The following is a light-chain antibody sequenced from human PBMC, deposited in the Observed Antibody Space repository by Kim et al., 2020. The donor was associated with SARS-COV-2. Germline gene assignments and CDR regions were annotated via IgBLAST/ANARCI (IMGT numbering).Light chain of an antibody. CDR3: SSYTSTKIIV. CDR2: DVN. Sequence: GQSITVSCTGSYSDLSYYTYVSLYQQPPGKAPKLIIYDVNTRPSGVSNRFSGSQSGNTASLTISGLQAEDEADYYCSSYTSTKIIVFGGGTKVTVL. J-gene: IGLJ3*02. CDR1: YSDLSYYTY. V-gene: IGLV2-14*03.